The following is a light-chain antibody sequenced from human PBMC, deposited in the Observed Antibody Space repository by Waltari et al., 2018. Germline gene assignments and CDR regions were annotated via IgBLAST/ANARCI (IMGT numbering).Light chain of an antibody. V-gene: IGKV3-15*01. CDR3: QQYNNWPLT. CDR1: ESVSGN. J-gene: IGKJ4*01. Sequence: EIEMTQSPATLSVSPGARATLSCRASESVSGNLAWYQQKPGQAPRLLIYGASTRATGIPARFSGSRSGTEFTLTISSLQSEDFAVYYCQQYNNWPLTFGGGTKVEIK. CDR2: GAS.